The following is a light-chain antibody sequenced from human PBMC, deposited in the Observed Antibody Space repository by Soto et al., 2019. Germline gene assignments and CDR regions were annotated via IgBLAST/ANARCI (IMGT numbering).Light chain of an antibody. J-gene: IGKJ1*01. V-gene: IGKV1-5*01. CDR1: QGVVRW. CDR3: QHYYGFSRT. Sequence: DIKMTQSPSSVSASVGDRVTITCRASQGVVRWLAWYQQKPGKAPKLLIYDASSLESGVPSRFSGSGAGTEFTLTISSLQPDDFATYYCQHYYGFSRTFGQGTKVDIK. CDR2: DAS.